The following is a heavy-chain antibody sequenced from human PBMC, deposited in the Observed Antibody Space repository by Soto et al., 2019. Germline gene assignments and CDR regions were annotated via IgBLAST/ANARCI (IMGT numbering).Heavy chain of an antibody. V-gene: IGHV1-69*01. CDR1: GGTFSSYA. CDR2: IIPIFGTA. J-gene: IGHJ6*02. Sequence: SVKVSCKASGGTFSSYAISWVRQAPGQVLEWMRGIIPIFGTANYAQKFQGRVTITADESTSTAYMELSSLRSEDTAVYYCARAPTYYDFWSGYYRALDYYYGMDVWGQGTTVTVSS. D-gene: IGHD3-3*01. CDR3: ARAPTYYDFWSGYYRALDYYYGMDV.